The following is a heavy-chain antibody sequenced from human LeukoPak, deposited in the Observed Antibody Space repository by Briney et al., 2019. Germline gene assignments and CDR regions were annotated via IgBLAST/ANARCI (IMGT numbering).Heavy chain of an antibody. CDR2: IYSGGSI. V-gene: IGHV3-53*01. CDR3: ARVYSYGYNDY. J-gene: IGHJ4*02. CDR1: GFTVSSNY. D-gene: IGHD5-18*01. Sequence: PGGSLRLSCAASGFTVSSNYMSWVRQAPGKGLEWVSVIYSGGSIYYADSVKGRFTISRDNSKNTLYLQMNSLRAEDTAVYYCARVYSYGYNDYWGQGTLVTVSS.